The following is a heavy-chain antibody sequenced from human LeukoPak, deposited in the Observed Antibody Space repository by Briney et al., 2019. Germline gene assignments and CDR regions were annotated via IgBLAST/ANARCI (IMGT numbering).Heavy chain of an antibody. D-gene: IGHD5-12*01. J-gene: IGHJ4*02. CDR1: GFTFDDYA. V-gene: IGHV3-9*01. Sequence: GGSLRLSCAVSGFTFDDYAMHWVRQVPGKGLEWVSGISWNSDNISHAGSVKGRFTTSRDNAKNSLYLQMISLRAEDTALYYCAINGGGDSGYGNFDYWGQGTLVTVSS. CDR3: AINGGGDSGYGNFDY. CDR2: ISWNSDNI.